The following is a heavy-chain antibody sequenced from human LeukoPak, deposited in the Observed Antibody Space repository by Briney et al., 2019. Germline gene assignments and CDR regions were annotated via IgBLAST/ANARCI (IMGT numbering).Heavy chain of an antibody. CDR2: ISSSGSTI. CDR1: GFTFSSYE. CDR3: ARAGYDFWSGYYGPLYYYYYGMDV. D-gene: IGHD3-3*01. Sequence: GGSLRLSCAASGFTFSSYEMNWVRQAPGKGLEWVSYISSSGSTIYYADSVKGRFTISRDNAKNSLYLQMNSLRAEDTAVYYCARAGYDFWSGYYGPLYYYYYGMDVWGQGTTVTVSS. V-gene: IGHV3-48*03. J-gene: IGHJ6*02.